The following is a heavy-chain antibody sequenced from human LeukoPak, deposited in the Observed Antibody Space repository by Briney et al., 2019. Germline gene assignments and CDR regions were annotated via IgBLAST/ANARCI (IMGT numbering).Heavy chain of an antibody. J-gene: IGHJ4*02. D-gene: IGHD3-16*02. Sequence: GSSVKVSCKASGGTFSSYAISRVRQAPGQGLEWMGGIIPIFGTANYAQKFQGRVTITADESTSTAYMELSSLRSEDTAVYYCARPSPEFLRLGELSFDYWGQGTLVTVSS. CDR1: GGTFSSYA. CDR2: IIPIFGTA. V-gene: IGHV1-69*01. CDR3: ARPSPEFLRLGELSFDY.